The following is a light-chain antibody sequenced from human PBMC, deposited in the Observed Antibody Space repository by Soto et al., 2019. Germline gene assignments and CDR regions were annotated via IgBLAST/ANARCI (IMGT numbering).Light chain of an antibody. J-gene: IGKJ1*01. Sequence: EIVITQSPATPSVSSRGKATLSCRASQSVSSNLAWYQQKPGQAPRLLIYGASTRATGIPARFSGSGSGTEFTLTISSLQSEDFAVYYCQQYNNWRTFGQGTKV. CDR3: QQYNNWRT. CDR1: QSVSSN. CDR2: GAS. V-gene: IGKV3-15*01.